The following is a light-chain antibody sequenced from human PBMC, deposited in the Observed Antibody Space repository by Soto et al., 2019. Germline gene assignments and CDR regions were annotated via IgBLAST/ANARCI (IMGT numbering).Light chain of an antibody. CDR2: DNI. J-gene: IGLJ2*01. CDR3: QSYDSSLSASV. Sequence: QSALTQPPSVSGAPGQRITISCTGSTSNTGAGYDVHWYQQLPGTAPKLLIYDNINRPSGVPDRFSGSKSGTSASLTITGLQAEDEADYYCQSYDSSLSASVFGGGTKLTVL. V-gene: IGLV1-40*01. CDR1: TSNTGAGYD.